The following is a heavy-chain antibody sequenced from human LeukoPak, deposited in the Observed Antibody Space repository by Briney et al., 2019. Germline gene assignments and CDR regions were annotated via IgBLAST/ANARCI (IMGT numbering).Heavy chain of an antibody. D-gene: IGHD6-6*01. CDR3: ARDSVPSGNFDY. CDR1: AFTFSSYA. J-gene: IGHJ4*02. Sequence: GGSLRLSCAASAFTFSSYAMSWVRQAPGKGLEWVSVISGSGGSTYYADSVKGRFTISRDNSKNTLYLQMNSLRAEDAAVYYCARDSVPSGNFDYWGQGTLVTVSS. V-gene: IGHV3-23*01. CDR2: ISGSGGST.